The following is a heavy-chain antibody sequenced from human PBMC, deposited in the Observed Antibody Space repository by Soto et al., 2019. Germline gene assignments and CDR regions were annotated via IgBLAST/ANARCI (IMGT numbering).Heavy chain of an antibody. J-gene: IGHJ4*02. D-gene: IGHD5-12*01. Sequence: GGSLRLSCATSGYAFEDYAMHWVRRVPGKGLEWVSLISWDGESTYYADPVKGRFTVSRDNSEKSLYLQMNSVRVDDTALYYCEKVGQLDITTGHAYFDHWGQGTLVTVSS. CDR3: EKVGQLDITTGHAYFDH. V-gene: IGHV3-43D*04. CDR1: GYAFEDYA. CDR2: ISWDGEST.